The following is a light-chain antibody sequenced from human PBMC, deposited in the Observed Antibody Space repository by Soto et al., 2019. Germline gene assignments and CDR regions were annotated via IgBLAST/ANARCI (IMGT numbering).Light chain of an antibody. V-gene: IGKV3-20*01. CDR1: QSVSNNF. CDR2: GAS. CDR3: QQYGSSPKYT. J-gene: IGKJ2*01. Sequence: EIVLTQSPGTLSLSPGERATLSCRASQSVSNNFLAWYQQKPGQAPRLLIYGASSKSTGIPDRFNGSGSGTHFTLTIGRLEPEDFAVYYCQQYGSSPKYTFGQGAKREI.